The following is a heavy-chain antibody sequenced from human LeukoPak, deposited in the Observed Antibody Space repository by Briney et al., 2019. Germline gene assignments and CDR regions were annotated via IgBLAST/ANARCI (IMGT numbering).Heavy chain of an antibody. D-gene: IGHD3-10*01. Sequence: SETLSLTCTVSGASVSSGGYYWSWIRQPPGKGLEWIGYIYYSGSTNYNPSLKSRVTISVDTSKNQFSLKVNSVTAADTAVYYCARRGGSGRSFDYWGQGTLVTVSS. J-gene: IGHJ4*02. CDR1: GASVSSGGYY. CDR2: IYYSGST. CDR3: ARRGGSGRSFDY. V-gene: IGHV4-61*08.